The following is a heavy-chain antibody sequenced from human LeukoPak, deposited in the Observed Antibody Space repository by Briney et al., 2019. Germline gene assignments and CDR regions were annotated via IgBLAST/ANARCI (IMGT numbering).Heavy chain of an antibody. D-gene: IGHD1-26*01. V-gene: IGHV3-43*02. CDR3: AKSRATDFDY. J-gene: IGHJ4*02. Sequence: GGSLRLSCAASGFIFDDYAMHWVRQAPGKGLEWVSLISGDGGRTYYTDSVKGRFTISRDNSKNSLYLQMNSLRTEDTALYYCAKSRATDFDYWGQGTLVTVSS. CDR2: ISGDGGRT. CDR1: GFIFDDYA.